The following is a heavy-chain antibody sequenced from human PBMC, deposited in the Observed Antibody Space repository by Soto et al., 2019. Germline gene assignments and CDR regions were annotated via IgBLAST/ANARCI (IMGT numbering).Heavy chain of an antibody. Sequence: GGSLRLSCAASGFTFSSYAMHWVRQAPGKGLEWVAVISYDGSNKYYADSVKGRFTISRDNSKNTLYLQMNSLRAEDTAVYYCAREYSGSYYYYYGMDVWDQGTTVTVSS. V-gene: IGHV3-30-3*01. J-gene: IGHJ6*02. CDR3: AREYSGSYYYYYGMDV. D-gene: IGHD1-26*01. CDR2: ISYDGSNK. CDR1: GFTFSSYA.